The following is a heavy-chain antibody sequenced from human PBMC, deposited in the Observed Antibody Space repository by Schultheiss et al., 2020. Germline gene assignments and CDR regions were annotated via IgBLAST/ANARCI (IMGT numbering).Heavy chain of an antibody. J-gene: IGHJ3*02. Sequence: GGSLRLSCAASGFTFSSYGMHWVRQAPGKGLEWVSGISWNSGSIGYADSVKGRFTISRDNAKNTLYLQMNSLRAEDTAVYYCAVLRFLEWFDDAFDIWGQGTMVTVSS. D-gene: IGHD3-3*01. CDR3: AVLRFLEWFDDAFDI. CDR1: GFTFSSYG. V-gene: IGHV3-9*01. CDR2: ISWNSGSI.